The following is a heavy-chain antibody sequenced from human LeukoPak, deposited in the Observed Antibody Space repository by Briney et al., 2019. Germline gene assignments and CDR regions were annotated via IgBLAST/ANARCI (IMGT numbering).Heavy chain of an antibody. CDR3: ARTGYCSSASCSVVKQWLVRVYFDY. CDR2: IFYLGST. CDR1: GGSISSGNYY. V-gene: IGHV4-30-4*01. D-gene: IGHD2-2*01. Sequence: SQTLSLTCTVSGGSISSGNYYWSWIRQPPGKGLEWIGYIFYLGSTYYNPSLKSRVSISVNTFKNQFSLKLTAVTAADTAVYYCARTGYCSSASCSVVKQWLVRVYFDYWGQGTLVTVSS. J-gene: IGHJ4*02.